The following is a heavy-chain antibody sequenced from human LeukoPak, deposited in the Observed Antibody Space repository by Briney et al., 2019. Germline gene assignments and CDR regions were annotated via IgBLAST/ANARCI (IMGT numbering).Heavy chain of an antibody. CDR2: IYYSGST. Sequence: SETLSLTCTVSRGSISSYYWSWIRQPPGQGLEWIGYIYYSGSTDYNPSLKSRVNISVDTSKNQFSLKLSSVTAADTAVYYCARVRVSSGSHPWYFDYWGQGTLVTVSS. V-gene: IGHV4-59*01. J-gene: IGHJ4*02. D-gene: IGHD3-22*01. CDR3: ARVRVSSGSHPWYFDY. CDR1: RGSISSYY.